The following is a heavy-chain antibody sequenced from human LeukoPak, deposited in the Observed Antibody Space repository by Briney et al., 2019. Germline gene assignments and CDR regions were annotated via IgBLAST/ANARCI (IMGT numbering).Heavy chain of an antibody. Sequence: GGSLRLSCAASGFPLSSHAMSWVRQPPGKGLEWVSAISNGKTYYADSVRGRFTISRDDSKNTVSLQMNSLRDEDTALYYCVREAGYCASVCLKSNWFDPWGQGTLVTVSS. CDR1: GFPLSSHA. J-gene: IGHJ5*02. D-gene: IGHD2-21*02. V-gene: IGHV3-23*01. CDR2: ISNGKT. CDR3: VREAGYCASVCLKSNWFDP.